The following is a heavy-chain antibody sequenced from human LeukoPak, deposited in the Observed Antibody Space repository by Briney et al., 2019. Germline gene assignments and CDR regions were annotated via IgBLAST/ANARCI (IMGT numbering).Heavy chain of an antibody. J-gene: IGHJ3*02. Sequence: SETLSLTCTVSGGSISSSSYYWGWIRQPPGKGLEWIGSIYSSGSTYHNPSLKSRVTISIDMSKNQFSPKLTSVTAADTAVYYCANPEEGATSGAFDIWGQGTMVTVSS. D-gene: IGHD1-26*01. CDR3: ANPEEGATSGAFDI. CDR2: IYSSGST. V-gene: IGHV4-39*01. CDR1: GGSISSSSYY.